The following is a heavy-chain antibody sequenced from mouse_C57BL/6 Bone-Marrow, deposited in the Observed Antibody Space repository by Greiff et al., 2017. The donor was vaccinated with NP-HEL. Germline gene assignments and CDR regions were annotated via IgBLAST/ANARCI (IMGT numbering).Heavy chain of an antibody. Sequence: QVQLKQSGAELVKPGAPVKMSCKASGYTFTSYWITWVKQRPGQGLEWIGDIYPGSGSTNYNEKFKSKATLTVDTSSSTAYMQLSSLTSEDSAVYYCARFPMDYWGQGTSVTVSA. CDR1: GYTFTSYW. CDR3: ARFPMDY. CDR2: IYPGSGST. V-gene: IGHV1-55*01. J-gene: IGHJ4*01.